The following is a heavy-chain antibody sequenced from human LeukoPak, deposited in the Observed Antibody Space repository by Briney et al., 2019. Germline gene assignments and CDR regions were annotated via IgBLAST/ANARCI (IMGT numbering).Heavy chain of an antibody. V-gene: IGHV3-48*03. CDR3: ARDGSFTSGSFFDS. Sequence: TGGSLRLSCAASGFTFSSYEMNWVRQGPGKGPEWVSYISSSGDTVFYGYSLNGRFTISRDNAKNSLYLQINNLRAEDTSVYYCARDGSFTSGSFFDSWGQGTLVTVSS. CDR2: ISSSGDTV. D-gene: IGHD1-26*01. CDR1: GFTFSSYE. J-gene: IGHJ4*02.